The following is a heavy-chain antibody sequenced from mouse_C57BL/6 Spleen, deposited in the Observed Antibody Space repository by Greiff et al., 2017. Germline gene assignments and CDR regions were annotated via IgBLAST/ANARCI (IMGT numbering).Heavy chain of an antibody. CDR2: ISSGSSTI. Sequence: EVMLVESGGGLVKPGGSLKLSCAASGFTFSDYGMHWVRQAPEKGLEWVAYISSGSSTIYYADTVKGRFTISRDNAKNTLFLQMTSLRSEDTAMYYCASAFYYGNYYAMDYWGQGTSVTVSS. J-gene: IGHJ4*01. V-gene: IGHV5-17*01. CDR1: GFTFSDYG. CDR3: ASAFYYGNYYAMDY. D-gene: IGHD2-1*01.